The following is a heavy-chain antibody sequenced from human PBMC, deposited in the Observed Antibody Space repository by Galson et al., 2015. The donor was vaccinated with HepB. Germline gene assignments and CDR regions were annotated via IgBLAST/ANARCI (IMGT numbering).Heavy chain of an antibody. D-gene: IGHD3-16*01. CDR1: GFTFSNKT. CDR3: ARKEGGALRYFDN. V-gene: IGHV3-23*01. CDR2: ISGGVGNT. J-gene: IGHJ4*02. Sequence: SLRLSCADSGFTFSNKTMNWVRQAPGKGLEWVSGISGGVGNTYYADSVKGRFTISRDNSRNSLYLQMNSLRAEDTAAYYCARKEGGALRYFDNWGQGTLVTVSS.